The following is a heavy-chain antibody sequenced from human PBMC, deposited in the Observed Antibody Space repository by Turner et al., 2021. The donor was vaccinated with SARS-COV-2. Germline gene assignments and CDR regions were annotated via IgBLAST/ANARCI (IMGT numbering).Heavy chain of an antibody. CDR3: ARLYHHDTSGVDF. Sequence: QVPLQESGPGLVTPSAPLSPSCTVPGVPITSTNFFWGWIRQSPGKGLKWMGTFSYSGSTFYNPSFKGRVTMSADPSKRQFFLRLTSVTAADTAVYYCARLYHHDTSGVDFWGQGTQVTVSS. CDR2: FSYSGST. CDR1: GVPITSTNFF. D-gene: IGHD3-22*01. V-gene: IGHV4-39*01. J-gene: IGHJ4*02.